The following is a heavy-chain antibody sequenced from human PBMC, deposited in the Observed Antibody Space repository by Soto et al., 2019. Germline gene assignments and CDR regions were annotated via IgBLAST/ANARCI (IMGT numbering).Heavy chain of an antibody. CDR2: IGTAGDT. Sequence: GSLRLSCAASGFTFSSYDMHWVRQATGKGQEWVSAIGTAGDTYYPGSVKGRFTISRENAKNSLYLQMNSVRAEDTAVYYCARDLAPAAPFDYWGQGTLVTVSS. D-gene: IGHD2-2*01. J-gene: IGHJ4*02. CDR3: ARDLAPAAPFDY. CDR1: GFTFSSYD. V-gene: IGHV3-13*01.